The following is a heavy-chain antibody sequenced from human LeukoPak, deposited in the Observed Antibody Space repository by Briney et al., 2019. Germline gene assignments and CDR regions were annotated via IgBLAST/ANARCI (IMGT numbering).Heavy chain of an antibody. V-gene: IGHV3-23*01. Sequence: GGSLRLSCAASGFTFSSYWMNWVRQAPGKGLEWVSAISGSGGSTYYADSVKGRFTISRDNSKNTLYLQMNSLRAEDTAVYYCAKGSTMIVDAAAFDIWGQGTMVTVSS. J-gene: IGHJ3*02. CDR2: ISGSGGST. CDR1: GFTFSSYW. D-gene: IGHD3-22*01. CDR3: AKGSTMIVDAAAFDI.